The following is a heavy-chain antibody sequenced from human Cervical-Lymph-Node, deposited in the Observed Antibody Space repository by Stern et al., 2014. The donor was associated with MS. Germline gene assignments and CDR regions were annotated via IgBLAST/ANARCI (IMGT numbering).Heavy chain of an antibody. CDR3: ARDSSDTWYGPIDA. V-gene: IGHV4-59*01. CDR1: GGSIINYY. D-gene: IGHD6-13*01. Sequence: QVQLQESGPGLVKPSETLSLTCTVSGGSIINYYWSWIRQTPGKGLEWIGYIYYTGRTNYNPYLKRRVTISVDTSKNQLSLMLRSLTAADTAVYYCARDSSDTWYGPIDAWGQGTQVIVSS. J-gene: IGHJ5*02. CDR2: IYYTGRT.